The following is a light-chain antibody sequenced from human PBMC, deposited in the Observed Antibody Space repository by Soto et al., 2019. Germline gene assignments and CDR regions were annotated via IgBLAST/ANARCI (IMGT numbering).Light chain of an antibody. J-gene: IGKJ5*01. CDR2: DAS. CDR1: QSVSSN. CDR3: QQRSNWPPIT. V-gene: IGKV3-11*01. Sequence: EIVMTQSPGTLSLSPGEAATLSCRASQSVSSNYVAWFHQKPGQAPRLLIYDASNRATGIPARFSGSGSGTDFTLAISSLEPEDFAVYYCQQRSNWPPITFGQGTRLEIK.